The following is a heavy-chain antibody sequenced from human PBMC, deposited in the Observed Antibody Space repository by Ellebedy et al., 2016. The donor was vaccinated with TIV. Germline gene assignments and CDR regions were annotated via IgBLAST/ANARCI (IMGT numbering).Heavy chain of an antibody. Sequence: GGSLRLSCAASGFTFSSYGMHWVRQAPGKGLEWVAVIWYDGSNKYYADSVKGRFTISRDNSKNTLYLQMNSLRAEDTAVYYCAKSDSSGSFDDYWGQGTLVTVSS. J-gene: IGHJ4*02. CDR1: GFTFSSYG. D-gene: IGHD3-22*01. CDR3: AKSDSSGSFDDY. V-gene: IGHV3-33*06. CDR2: IWYDGSNK.